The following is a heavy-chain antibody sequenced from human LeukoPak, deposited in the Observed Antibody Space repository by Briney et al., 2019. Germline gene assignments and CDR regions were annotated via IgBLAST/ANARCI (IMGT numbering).Heavy chain of an antibody. CDR2: IRGKAYGGTT. CDR1: GFTFGDYA. D-gene: IGHD4-4*01. V-gene: IGHV3-49*04. J-gene: IGHJ6*02. CDR3: TRDLRDDYSKTAYYYYYGMDV. Sequence: GGSLRLSCTASGFTFGDYAMGWVRQAPGKGLEWVGFIRGKAYGGTTEYAASVKGRFTISRDDSKSIAYLQMNSLKTEDTAVYYCTRDLRDDYSKTAYYYYYGMDVWGQGTTVTVSS.